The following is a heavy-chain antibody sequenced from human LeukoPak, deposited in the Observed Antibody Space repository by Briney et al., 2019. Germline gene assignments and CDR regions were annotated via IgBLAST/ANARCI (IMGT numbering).Heavy chain of an antibody. CDR3: AEDVYGDYGGLDY. D-gene: IGHD4-17*01. Sequence: PGGSLRLSCAASGFPFSTYAMSWVRQAPGKGLEWVSSIRGSDGSTYYADSVKGRFAISRDNSKNTLYLQMNSLRAEDTAVYYCAEDVYGDYGGLDYWGQGTLATVSS. J-gene: IGHJ4*02. CDR2: IRGSDGST. CDR1: GFPFSTYA. V-gene: IGHV3-23*01.